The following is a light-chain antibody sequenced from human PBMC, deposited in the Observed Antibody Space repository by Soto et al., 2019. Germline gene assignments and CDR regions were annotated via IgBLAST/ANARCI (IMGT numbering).Light chain of an antibody. CDR2: WAS. CDR1: QSVLYRSNTKNY. CDR3: QQYYSLPPT. J-gene: IGKJ1*01. Sequence: DIVMTQSPDSLAVSLGERATINCKSSQSVLYRSNTKNYLAWYQQKPGQPPNLLIYWASTRESGVPDRFSGSGSRTDFTLTISSLQAEDVAVYYCQQYYSLPPTFGQGTKVEIK. V-gene: IGKV4-1*01.